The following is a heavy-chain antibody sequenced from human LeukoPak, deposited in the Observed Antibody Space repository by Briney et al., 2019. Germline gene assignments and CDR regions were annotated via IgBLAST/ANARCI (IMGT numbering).Heavy chain of an antibody. CDR2: INPDGGDK. CDR3: ARLCGGVTTFDY. V-gene: IGHV3-7*01. D-gene: IGHD4-17*01. Sequence: PGGSLRLSCSASGFTFSAYWMSWIRQGPGEGLEWVASINPDGGDKFYVDSVKGRFTISRDNTWNSLFLDLSSLRADDTAMYFCARLCGGVTTFDYWGQGALVTVSS. CDR1: GFTFSAYW. J-gene: IGHJ4*02.